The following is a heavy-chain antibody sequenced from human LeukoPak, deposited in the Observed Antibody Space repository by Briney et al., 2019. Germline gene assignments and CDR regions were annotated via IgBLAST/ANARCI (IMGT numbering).Heavy chain of an antibody. J-gene: IGHJ6*02. CDR1: GGSFSGYY. D-gene: IGHD6-19*01. CDR2: IYYSGST. Sequence: SETLSLTCAVYGGSFSGYYWSWIRQPPGKGLEWIGYIYYSGSTNYNPSLKSRVTISVDTSKNQFSLKLSSVTAADTAVYYCARQGIAVAGTFYYGMDVWGQGTTVTVSS. V-gene: IGHV4-59*08. CDR3: ARQGIAVAGTFYYGMDV.